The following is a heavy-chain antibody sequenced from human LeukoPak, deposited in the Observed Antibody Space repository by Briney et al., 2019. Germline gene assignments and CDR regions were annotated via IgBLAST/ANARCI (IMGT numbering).Heavy chain of an antibody. Sequence: PGGSLRLSCAASGFTFSSYGMHWVRQAPGKGLEWVAVISYDGSNKYYADSVKGRFTISRDNSKNTLYLQMNSLRAEDTAVYYCAKDAQTKTGPREFDYWGQGTLVTVSS. CDR2: ISYDGSNK. V-gene: IGHV3-30*18. CDR1: GFTFSSYG. CDR3: AKDAQTKTGPREFDY. D-gene: IGHD7-27*01. J-gene: IGHJ4*02.